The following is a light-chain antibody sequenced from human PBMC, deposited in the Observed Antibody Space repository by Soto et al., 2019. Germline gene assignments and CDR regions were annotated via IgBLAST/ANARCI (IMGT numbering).Light chain of an antibody. Sequence: DIVLTQSPLSLSVTPGEPASISCRSSRSLLSSNGYSYLDWYLQKPGQSPQLLIYLGSSRASGVPDRFSGSGSGTDFTLTISRVEADDVGIYFCMQALQTPPITFGQGTRLEIK. J-gene: IGKJ5*01. V-gene: IGKV2-28*01. CDR3: MQALQTPPIT. CDR2: LGS. CDR1: RSLLSSNGYSY.